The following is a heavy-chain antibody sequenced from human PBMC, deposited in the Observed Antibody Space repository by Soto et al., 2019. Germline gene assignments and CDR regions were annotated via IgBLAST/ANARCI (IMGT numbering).Heavy chain of an antibody. CDR2: IYSGCNP. CDR3: ARGGHIVIFTHLRRYYDP. CDR1: GDCVRGTSYY. V-gene: IGHV4-39*01. Sequence: KSXQTLRLSCLVSGDCVRGTSYYWGWIRQSPGKGRESIGNIYSGCNPYYNPSLRSRVTMSVDASKNQFALTLTSVTAADTAVYYCARGGHIVIFTHLRRYYDPWGQGILVTVFS. J-gene: IGHJ5*02. D-gene: IGHD2-21*01.